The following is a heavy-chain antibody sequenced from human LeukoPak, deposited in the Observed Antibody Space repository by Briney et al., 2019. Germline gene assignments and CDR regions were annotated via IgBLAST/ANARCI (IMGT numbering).Heavy chain of an antibody. Sequence: GGSLRLSCAASGFTFSSYAMSWVRQAPGKGLEWVSAISGSGGSTYYADSVKGRFTISRDNAKDSLYLQMSSLRAEDTAVYYCARDRDMVRGGKSGMDVWGQGTTVTVSS. CDR2: ISGSGGST. V-gene: IGHV3-23*01. CDR3: ARDRDMVRGGKSGMDV. D-gene: IGHD3-10*01. J-gene: IGHJ6*02. CDR1: GFTFSSYA.